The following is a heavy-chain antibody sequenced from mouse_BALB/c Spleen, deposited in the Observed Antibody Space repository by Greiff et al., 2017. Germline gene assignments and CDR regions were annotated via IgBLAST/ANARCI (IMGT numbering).Heavy chain of an antibody. CDR1: GYTFTSYY. CDR2: INPSNGGT. V-gene: IGHV1S81*02. CDR3: TRGVYYDYDY. D-gene: IGHD2-4*01. J-gene: IGHJ2*01. Sequence: VQLQQSGAELVKPGASVKLSCKASGYTFTSYYMYWVKQRPGQGLEWIGEINPSNGGTNFNEKFKSKATLTVDKSSSTAYMQLSSLTSEDSAVYYCTRGVYYDYDYWGQVTTLTVSS.